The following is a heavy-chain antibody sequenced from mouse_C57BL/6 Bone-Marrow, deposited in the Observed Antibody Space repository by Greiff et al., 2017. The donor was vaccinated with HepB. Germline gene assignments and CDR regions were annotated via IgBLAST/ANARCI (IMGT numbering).Heavy chain of an antibody. J-gene: IGHJ2*01. V-gene: IGHV5-2*01. CDR2: INSDGGST. Sequence: EVNVVESGGGLVQPGESLKLSCESNEYEFPSNDMPWVRKTPEKRVELVAAINSDGGSTYYPDTMERRFIISRDNTKKTLYLQMSSLRSEDTALYYCARALGPGYFYYGGQGTTLTVSS. CDR1: EYEFPSND. CDR3: ARALGPGYFYY.